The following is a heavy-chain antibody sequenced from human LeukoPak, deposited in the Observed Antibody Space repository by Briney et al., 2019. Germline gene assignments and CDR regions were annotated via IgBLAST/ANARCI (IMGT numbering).Heavy chain of an antibody. J-gene: IGHJ4*02. CDR2: IYTSGST. Sequence: PSETLSLTCTVSGGSISSYYWSWIRQPPGKGLEWIGYIYTSGSTNYNPSLKSRVTISVDTSKNQFSLKLSSVTAADTAVYYCARHTQWLAYFDYWGQGTLVTVPS. CDR1: GGSISSYY. D-gene: IGHD6-19*01. V-gene: IGHV4-4*09. CDR3: ARHTQWLAYFDY.